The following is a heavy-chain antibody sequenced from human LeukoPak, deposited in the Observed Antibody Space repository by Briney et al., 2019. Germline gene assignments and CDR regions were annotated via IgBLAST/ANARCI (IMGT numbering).Heavy chain of an antibody. D-gene: IGHD3-16*01. CDR1: GGSISSGGYS. CDR2: IYHSGSP. Sequence: SQTLSLTCAVSGGSISSGGYSWSWIRQPPGKGLEWIGYIYHSGSPYYNPSLKSRVTISVDRSKNQFSLKLSSVTAADTAVYYCARGSRGLHFDYWGQGTLVTVSS. V-gene: IGHV4-30-2*01. J-gene: IGHJ4*02. CDR3: ARGSRGLHFDY.